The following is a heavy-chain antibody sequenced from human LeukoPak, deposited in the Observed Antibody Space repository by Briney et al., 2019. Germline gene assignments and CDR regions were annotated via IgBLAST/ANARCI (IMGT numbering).Heavy chain of an antibody. CDR2: MNPNSGNT. V-gene: IGHV1-8*01. D-gene: IGHD1-1*01. CDR3: ARGLGNDGIFDY. CDR1: GYTFTNND. J-gene: IGHJ4*02. Sequence: GASVKVSCKASGYTFTNNDINWVRQATGQGLEWMGWMNPNSGNTGYAQEFQGRVTMTRNTSISTAYMELSNLRSEDTAVYYCARGLGNDGIFDYWGQGTLVTDSS.